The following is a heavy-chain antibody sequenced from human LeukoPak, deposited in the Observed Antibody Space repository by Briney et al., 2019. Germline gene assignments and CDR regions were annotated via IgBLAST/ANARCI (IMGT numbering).Heavy chain of an antibody. J-gene: IGHJ4*02. CDR2: IIPIFGTA. V-gene: IGHV1-69*13. CDR3: AGFLAVAGTFEAGGLDY. CDR1: GGTFSSYA. D-gene: IGHD6-19*01. Sequence: ASVKVSCKASGGTFSSYAISWVRQAPGQGLEWMGGIIPIFGTANYAQKFQGRVTITADESTSTAYMELSSLRSEDTAVYYCAGFLAVAGTFEAGGLDYWGQGTLVTVSS.